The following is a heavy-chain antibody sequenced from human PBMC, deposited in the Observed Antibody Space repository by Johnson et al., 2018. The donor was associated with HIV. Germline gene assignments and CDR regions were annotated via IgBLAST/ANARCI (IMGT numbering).Heavy chain of an antibody. Sequence: VQLVESGGGLVQPGGSLRLSCAASGFTFSSYAMHWVRQAPGKGLEYVSAISRNGGSTYYANSVKGRFTISRDNSKNTLYLQMGSLRAEDMAVYYCARAPGWFEAFDIWGQGTMVTVSS. D-gene: IGHD6-19*01. CDR3: ARAPGWFEAFDI. CDR2: ISRNGGST. CDR1: GFTFSSYA. V-gene: IGHV3-64*01. J-gene: IGHJ3*02.